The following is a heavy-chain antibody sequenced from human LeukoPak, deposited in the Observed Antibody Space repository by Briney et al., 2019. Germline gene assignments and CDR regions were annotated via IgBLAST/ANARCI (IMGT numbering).Heavy chain of an antibody. CDR3: ARGTGWPQFDY. CDR1: GFTFSSYA. CDR2: ISYDGSNK. Sequence: GGSLRLSCAASGFTFSSYAMHWVRQAPGKGLEWVAVISYDGSNKYYADSVKGRFTISRDNSKNTLYLQMNSLRAEDTAVYYCARGTGWPQFDYWGQGTLVTVSS. V-gene: IGHV3-30-3*01. D-gene: IGHD6-19*01. J-gene: IGHJ4*02.